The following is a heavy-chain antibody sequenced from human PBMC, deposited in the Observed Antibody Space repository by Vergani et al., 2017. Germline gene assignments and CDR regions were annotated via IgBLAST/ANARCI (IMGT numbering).Heavy chain of an antibody. CDR2: ISSRSTYT. CDR1: GFTFSSYS. Sequence: EVQLVESGGGLVQPGGSLRLSCAASGFTFSSYSMNWVPQAPGKGLEWVSSISSRSTYTYYAESVKGRFTISRDNAKSSLYLQMNSLRADHTAVYYCARGYKYDNSGYYYYLPDYWGQGTLVTVSS. D-gene: IGHD3-22*01. J-gene: IGHJ4*02. CDR3: ARGYKYDNSGYYYYLPDY. V-gene: IGHV3-21*01.